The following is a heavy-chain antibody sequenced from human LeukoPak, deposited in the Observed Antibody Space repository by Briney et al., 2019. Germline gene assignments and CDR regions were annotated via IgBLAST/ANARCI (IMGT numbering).Heavy chain of an antibody. V-gene: IGHV1-2*02. CDR1: GYTFTGYY. Sequence: ASVKVSCKASGYTFTGYYMHWVRQAPGQGLEWMGWINPNSGGTNYAQKFQGRVTMTRDTSISTAYMELSRLRSDDTAVYYCARADPQDIVVVVAAPTFFDYWGQGTLVTASS. J-gene: IGHJ4*02. D-gene: IGHD2-15*01. CDR3: ARADPQDIVVVVAAPTFFDY. CDR2: INPNSGGT.